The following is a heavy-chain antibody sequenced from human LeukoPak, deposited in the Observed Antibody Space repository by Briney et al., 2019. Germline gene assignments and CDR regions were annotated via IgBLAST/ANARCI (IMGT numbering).Heavy chain of an antibody. J-gene: IGHJ6*03. D-gene: IGHD6-6*01. CDR3: ARGLDSSSSGYYYYMDV. CDR1: GFSFDNYA. Sequence: GGSLRLSCVASGFSFDNYAMNWVRQAPGKGLEWVSVIYSGGSTYYADSVKGRFTISRDNSKNTLYLQMNSLRAEDTAVYYCARGLDSSSSGYYYYMDVWGKGTTVTVSS. V-gene: IGHV3-53*01. CDR2: IYSGGST.